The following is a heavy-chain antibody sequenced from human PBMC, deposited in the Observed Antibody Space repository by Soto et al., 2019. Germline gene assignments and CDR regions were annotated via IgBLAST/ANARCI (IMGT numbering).Heavy chain of an antibody. CDR2: VYYSDGT. CDR1: GGSIGSYY. Sequence: LSLTCTVTGGSIGSYYWSWIRQSPGRGLEWIGCVYYSDGTNYNPSLKSRATMSMDKSNNQCSLRLRSVTAADTAVYYCARTESSSWSFFYYGMDVWGQGTTVTVSS. D-gene: IGHD6-13*01. CDR3: ARTESSSWSFFYYGMDV. V-gene: IGHV4-59*01. J-gene: IGHJ6*02.